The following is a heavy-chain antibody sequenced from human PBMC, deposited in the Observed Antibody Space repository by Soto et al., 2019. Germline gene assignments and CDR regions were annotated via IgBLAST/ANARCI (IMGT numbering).Heavy chain of an antibody. CDR3: TRMRDGYNCYCYYGMDG. Sequence: GGSLRLSCAASGFTFTSYGMHWVRQAPGKRLEWMALIIRDGSAVYYADSVKGRFTISRDNSKNTLYLQMNSLRAEDTAVYYCTRMRDGYNCYCYYGMDGWGQGTTVTVSS. D-gene: IGHD5-12*01. V-gene: IGHV3-30*03. CDR2: IIRDGSAV. J-gene: IGHJ6*02. CDR1: GFTFTSYG.